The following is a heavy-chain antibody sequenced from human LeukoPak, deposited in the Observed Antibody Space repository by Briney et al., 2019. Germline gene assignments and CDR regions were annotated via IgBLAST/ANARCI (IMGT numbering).Heavy chain of an antibody. J-gene: IGHJ4*02. CDR2: INWNSGST. CDR1: GLTFDDYA. V-gene: IGHV3-9*03. D-gene: IGHD3-22*01. CDR3: TKPSNSYYYDTSGYYFDS. Sequence: GGSLRLSCVGSGLTFDDYAMHWVRQAPGKGLGWVSGINWNSGSTGYADSVKGRFTISRDNAKNSLYLQMNSLKTEDMALYYCTKPSNSYYYDTSGYYFDSWGQGILVTVSS.